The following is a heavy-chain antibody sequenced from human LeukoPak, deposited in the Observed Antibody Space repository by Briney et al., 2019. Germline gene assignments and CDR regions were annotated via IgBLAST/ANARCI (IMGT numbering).Heavy chain of an antibody. V-gene: IGHV4-34*01. CDR3: ARLGRITMVRGVIPLEFYYYGMDV. Sequence: SETLSLTCAVCGGSFSGYYWSWIRQPPGKGLEWIGEINHSGSTNYNPSLKSRVTISVDTSKNQFSLKLSSVTAADTAVYYCARLGRITMVRGVIPLEFYYYGMDVWGQGTTVTVSS. D-gene: IGHD3-10*01. J-gene: IGHJ6*02. CDR2: INHSGST. CDR1: GGSFSGYY.